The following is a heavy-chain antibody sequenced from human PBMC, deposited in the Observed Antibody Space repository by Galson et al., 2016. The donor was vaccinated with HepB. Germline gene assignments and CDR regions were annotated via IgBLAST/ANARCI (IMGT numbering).Heavy chain of an antibody. V-gene: IGHV5-51*01. J-gene: IGHJ4*02. D-gene: IGHD6-13*01. Sequence: QSGAEVKKPGDSLRISCKGSGYSFSSYWIGWVRQMPGKGLEWMGIINPGDSDTRYSPSFQGQVIISADKSISTTYLQWSSLKASDTAMYYCARGVQQLVYDYWGQGTLVTVSS. CDR1: GYSFSSYW. CDR2: INPGDSDT. CDR3: ARGVQQLVYDY.